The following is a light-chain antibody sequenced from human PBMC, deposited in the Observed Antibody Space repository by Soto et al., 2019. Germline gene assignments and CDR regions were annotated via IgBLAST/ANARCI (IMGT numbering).Light chain of an antibody. V-gene: IGLV2-14*01. Sequence: QSALTQPASVSGSPGQSITISCTGTSSDVGAYDYVSWYQQHPGKAPKLMIYDVSNRPSGVSDRFSGSKSGNTASLTISGLQAEVEADYYCSSYTSRSTLEVFGTGTKLTVL. CDR2: DVS. CDR3: SSYTSRSTLEV. CDR1: SSDVGAYDY. J-gene: IGLJ1*01.